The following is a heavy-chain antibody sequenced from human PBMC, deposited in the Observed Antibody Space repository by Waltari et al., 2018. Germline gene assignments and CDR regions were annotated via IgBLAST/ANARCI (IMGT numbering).Heavy chain of an antibody. Sequence: QLQLQESGPGLVKPSETLSLTCTVSGGSISSSSYYWGWIRQPPGKGLEWIGSIYYSGSTYYNPSLKSRVTISVDTSKNQFSLKLSSVTAADTAVYYCARDLVYSGSYYGANWFDPWGQGTLVTVSS. D-gene: IGHD1-26*01. J-gene: IGHJ5*02. V-gene: IGHV4-39*07. CDR3: ARDLVYSGSYYGANWFDP. CDR2: IYYSGST. CDR1: GGSISSSSYY.